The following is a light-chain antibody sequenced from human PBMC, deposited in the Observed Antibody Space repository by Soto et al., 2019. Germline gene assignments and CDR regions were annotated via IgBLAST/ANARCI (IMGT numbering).Light chain of an antibody. J-gene: IGLJ1*01. CDR2: DVS. Sequence: QSALTQPASLSGSPGQSITISCTGTSSDVGGYNSVYWYQQHPGKAPKVIIFDVSSRPSGVSSRFSGSKSGNTASLTISGLQAEDEADYYCCSYGSGSTLYVFGAGTKLTVL. CDR3: CSYGSGSTLYV. V-gene: IGLV2-14*03. CDR1: SSDVGGYNS.